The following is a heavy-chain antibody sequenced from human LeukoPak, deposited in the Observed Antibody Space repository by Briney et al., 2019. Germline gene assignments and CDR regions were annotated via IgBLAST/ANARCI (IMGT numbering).Heavy chain of an antibody. Sequence: SVKVSCKASGGTFSSYAISWVRQAPGQGLEWMGGIIPIFGTANYAQKFQGRVTITADESTSTAYMELSSLRSEDTAVYYCARGGVFETTVTPNDYWGQGTLVTVSS. CDR1: GGTFSSYA. CDR3: ARGGVFETTVTPNDY. CDR2: IIPIFGTA. V-gene: IGHV1-69*13. D-gene: IGHD4-11*01. J-gene: IGHJ4*02.